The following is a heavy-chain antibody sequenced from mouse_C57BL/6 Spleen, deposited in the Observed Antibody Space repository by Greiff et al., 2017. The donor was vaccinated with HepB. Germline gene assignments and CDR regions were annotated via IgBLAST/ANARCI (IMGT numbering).Heavy chain of an antibody. Sequence: EVMLVESGGGLVKPGGSLKLSCAASGFTFSSYAMSWVRQTPEKRLEWVATISDGGSYTYYPDNVKGRFTISRDNAKNNLYLQMSHLKSEDTAMYYCATPYYYGSSEGAMDYWGQGTSVTVSS. J-gene: IGHJ4*01. V-gene: IGHV5-4*03. CDR1: GFTFSSYA. CDR2: ISDGGSYT. CDR3: ATPYYYGSSEGAMDY. D-gene: IGHD1-1*01.